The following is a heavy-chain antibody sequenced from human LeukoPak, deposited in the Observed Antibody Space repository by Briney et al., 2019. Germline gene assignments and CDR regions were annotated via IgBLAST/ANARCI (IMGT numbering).Heavy chain of an antibody. Sequence: SETLSLTCAVYGGSFSGYYWSWIRQPPGKGLEWIGEINHSGSTNYNPSLKSRVTISVDTSKNQFSLKLSSVTAADTAVYYCARVLVRSVYYYGSGTPPWFDPWGQGTPVTVSS. J-gene: IGHJ5*02. CDR3: ARVLVRSVYYYGSGTPPWFDP. CDR1: GGSFSGYY. V-gene: IGHV4-34*01. D-gene: IGHD3-10*01. CDR2: INHSGST.